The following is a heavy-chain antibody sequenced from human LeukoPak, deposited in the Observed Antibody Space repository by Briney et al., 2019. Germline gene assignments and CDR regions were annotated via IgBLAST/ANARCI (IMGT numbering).Heavy chain of an antibody. CDR2: MNSNTGNT. J-gene: IGHJ2*01. CDR1: GFTLTNFD. D-gene: IGHD3-22*01. V-gene: IGHV1-8*01. Sequence: GASVTVSCKASGFTLTNFDINWVRQAPGQGLEWMGWMNSNTGNTGYAQEFQGRVTMTRDTSIGTAYMELTNLRSEDTAVYYCARGRRGSSGPWSWYLDLWGRGTLVTASS. CDR3: ARGRRGSSGPWSWYLDL.